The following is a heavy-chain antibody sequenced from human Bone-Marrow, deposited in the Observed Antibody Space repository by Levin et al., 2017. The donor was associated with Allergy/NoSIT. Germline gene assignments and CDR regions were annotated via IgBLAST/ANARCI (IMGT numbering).Heavy chain of an antibody. J-gene: IGHJ6*02. D-gene: IGHD3-16*01. CDR2: ISGGSSRI. CDR3: ASWAMFYYDGSDFDYFYYGMDV. V-gene: IGHV3-21*06. CDR1: GLSFSNYD. Sequence: GGSLRLSCAASGLSFSNYDMNWVRQAPGKGLEWVSSISGGSSRIYYADSVKGRFTISRDNAKNSLYLQMNSLRVEDTAVYYCASWAMFYYDGSDFDYFYYGMDVCGQGTTVTVSS.